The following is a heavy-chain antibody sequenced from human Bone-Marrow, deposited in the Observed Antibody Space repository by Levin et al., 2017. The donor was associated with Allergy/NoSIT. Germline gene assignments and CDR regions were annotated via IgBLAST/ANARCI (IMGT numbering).Heavy chain of an antibody. CDR1: GGSINSASYY. J-gene: IGHJ5*02. V-gene: IGHV4-31*03. CDR3: AGRFFSSRGRGFDP. Sequence: ASETLSLTCTVSGGSINSASYYWSWLRQHPGKGLEWIGYIYYSGTTYYNPSLKSRVTISMDTSENQLSLKLNSVTAAATAFYYCAGRFFSSRGRGFDPWGQGTLVTVSS. CDR2: IYYSGTT. D-gene: IGHD6-13*01.